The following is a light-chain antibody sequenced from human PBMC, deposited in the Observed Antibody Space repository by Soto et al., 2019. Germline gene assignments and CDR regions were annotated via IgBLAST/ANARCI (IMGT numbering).Light chain of an antibody. Sequence: LTQPHSVSESPGKTVTISCTRSSGSIASNYVQWYQQRPGSSPTTVIYEDNQRPSGVPDRFSGSTDSSSNSASLTISGLKTEDEADYYCQSYDSSNVVFGGGTKLTVL. CDR2: EDN. V-gene: IGLV6-57*01. CDR3: QSYDSSNVV. J-gene: IGLJ2*01. CDR1: SGSIASNY.